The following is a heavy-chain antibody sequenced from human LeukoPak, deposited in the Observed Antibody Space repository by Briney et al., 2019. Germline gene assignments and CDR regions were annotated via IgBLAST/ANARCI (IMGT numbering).Heavy chain of an antibody. V-gene: IGHV4-38-2*02. CDR1: GYSISSGYY. Sequence: SETLSLTCTVSGYSISSGYYWGWIRQPPGKGLEWIGSIYHSGSTYYNPSLKSRVTISVDTSKNQFSLKLSSVTAADTAVYYCARWAVAGNWFDPWGQGTLVTVSS. CDR2: IYHSGST. D-gene: IGHD6-19*01. J-gene: IGHJ5*02. CDR3: ARWAVAGNWFDP.